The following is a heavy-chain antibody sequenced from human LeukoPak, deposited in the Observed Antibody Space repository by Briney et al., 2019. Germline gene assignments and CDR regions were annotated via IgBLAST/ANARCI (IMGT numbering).Heavy chain of an antibody. CDR2: INAGNGNT. CDR3: ARLLTSSSWYSFFHDAFDI. CDR1: GYTFTSYA. V-gene: IGHV1-3*01. Sequence: ASVKVSCKASGYTFTSYAMHWVRQAPGQRLEWMGWINAGNGNTKYSQKFQGRVTITRDTSASTAYMELSSLRSEGTAVYYCARLLTSSSWYSFFHDAFDIWGQGTMVTVSS. D-gene: IGHD6-13*01. J-gene: IGHJ3*02.